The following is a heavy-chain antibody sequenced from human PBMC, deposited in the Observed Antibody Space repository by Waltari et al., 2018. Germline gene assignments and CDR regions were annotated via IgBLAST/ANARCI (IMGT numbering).Heavy chain of an antibody. CDR3: ARARSFCSSTSCSLFDY. J-gene: IGHJ4*02. CDR2: IYYSGST. V-gene: IGHV4-59*01. Sequence: QVQLQESGPGLVTPSETLSLTCTVSGGSISSYYCSWIRQPPGKGLEWIGYIYYSGSTNYNPSLKSRVTISVDTSKNQFSLKLSSVTAADTAVYYCARARSFCSSTSCSLFDYWGQGTLVTVSS. CDR1: GGSISSYY. D-gene: IGHD2-2*01.